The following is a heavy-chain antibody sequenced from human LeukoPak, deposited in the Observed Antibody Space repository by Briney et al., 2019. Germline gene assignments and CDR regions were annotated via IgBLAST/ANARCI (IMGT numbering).Heavy chain of an antibody. CDR2: VYNTRNT. J-gene: IGHJ4*02. CDR3: ARRRASGFGELLDY. Sequence: PLETLSLTCAVYGGSFSGYYWTWIRQSPGKGLEWIGYVYNTRNTNYNPSLKSRVTISVDTSENQFSLKLYSVTAADTAIYYCARRRASGFGELLDYWGQGLLVTVSS. V-gene: IGHV4-59*08. D-gene: IGHD3-10*01. CDR1: GGSFSGYY.